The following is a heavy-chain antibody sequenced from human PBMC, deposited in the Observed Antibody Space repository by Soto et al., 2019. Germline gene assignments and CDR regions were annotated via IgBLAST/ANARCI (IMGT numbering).Heavy chain of an antibody. CDR2: ISAYNGNT. V-gene: IGHV1-18*01. CDR1: GYTFTSYG. CDR3: ARDRTDCSGGSCYDN. J-gene: IGHJ4*02. D-gene: IGHD2-15*01. Sequence: ASVKVSCKASGYTFTSYGISWVRQAPGQGLEWMGWISAYNGNTNYAQKLQGRVTMTTDTSTSTAYMELRSLRSDDTAVYYRARDRTDCSGGSCYDNWGQGTLVTVSS.